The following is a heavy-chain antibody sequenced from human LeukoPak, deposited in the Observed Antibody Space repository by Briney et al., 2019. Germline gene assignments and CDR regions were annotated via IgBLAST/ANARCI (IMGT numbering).Heavy chain of an antibody. V-gene: IGHV4-39*07. D-gene: IGHD2-2*01. CDR2: IYYGGST. Sequence: SETLSLTCTVSGGSISRNSDYWGWIRQPPGKGLEWIGSIYYGGSTYYNPSLKSRVTISVDTSKNQFSLKLSSVTAADTAVYYCARGSSPSSFDPWGQGTLVTVSS. CDR1: GGSISRNSDY. J-gene: IGHJ5*02. CDR3: ARGSSPSSFDP.